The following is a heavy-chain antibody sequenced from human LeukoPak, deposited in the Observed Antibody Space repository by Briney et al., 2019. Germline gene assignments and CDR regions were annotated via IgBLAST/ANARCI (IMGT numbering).Heavy chain of an antibody. CDR1: GYTFTGYY. D-gene: IGHD6-19*01. CDR2: INPNSGGT. Sequence: GASVKVSCKASGYTFTGYYMHWVRQAPGQGLEWMGWINPNSGGTNYAQKFQGRVTMTTDTSTSTAYTELRSLRSDDTAVYYCAREVSSGWGYWGQGTLVTVSS. CDR3: AREVSSGWGY. V-gene: IGHV1-2*02. J-gene: IGHJ4*02.